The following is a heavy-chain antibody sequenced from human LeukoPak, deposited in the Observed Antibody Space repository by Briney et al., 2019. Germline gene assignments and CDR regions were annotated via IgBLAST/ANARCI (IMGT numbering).Heavy chain of an antibody. D-gene: IGHD3-22*01. J-gene: IGHJ4*02. V-gene: IGHV4-59*11. CDR2: ISYIGST. Sequence: SETLSLTCAVSDDSFSSHYWTWIRQPPGKGLEWIGYISYIGSTNYNPSLKSRVTISIDTSKNQFSLKLSSVTAADTAVYYCARGLSGYYGSFDYWGQGTLVTVSS. CDR1: DDSFSSHY. CDR3: ARGLSGYYGSFDY.